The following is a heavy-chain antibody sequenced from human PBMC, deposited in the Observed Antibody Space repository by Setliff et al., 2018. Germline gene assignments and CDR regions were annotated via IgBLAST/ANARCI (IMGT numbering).Heavy chain of an antibody. CDR2: ISWDGGST. Sequence: PGGSLRLSCAASGFTFDDYAMHWVRQAPGEGLEWVSLISWDGGSTYYADSVKGRFTISRDNSKNSLYLQMNSLRAEDTALYYCAKDISRYYYGMDVWGQGTTVTVSS. CDR3: AKDISRYYYGMDV. J-gene: IGHJ6*02. V-gene: IGHV3-43D*04. CDR1: GFTFDDYA.